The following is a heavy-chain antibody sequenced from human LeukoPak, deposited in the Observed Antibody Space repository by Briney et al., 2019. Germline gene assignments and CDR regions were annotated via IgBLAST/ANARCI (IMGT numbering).Heavy chain of an antibody. J-gene: IGHJ4*02. CDR1: VGTFSSYA. CDR3: ARGGYPNLGSFDY. D-gene: IGHD3-22*01. V-gene: IGHV1-69*05. CDR2: IIPIFGTA. Sequence: GASVKVSCKASVGTFSSYAISWVRQAPGQGLEWMGGIIPIFGTANYAQKFQGRVTITTDESTSTAYMELSSLRSEDTAVYYCARGGYPNLGSFDYWGQGTLVTVSS.